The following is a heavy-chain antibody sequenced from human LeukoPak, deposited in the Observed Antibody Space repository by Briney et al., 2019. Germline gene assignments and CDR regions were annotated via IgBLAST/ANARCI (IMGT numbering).Heavy chain of an antibody. D-gene: IGHD3-10*01. CDR3: ARDWLIRITMVRGESRFDP. V-gene: IGHV1-18*01. CDR2: ISAYNGNT. J-gene: IGHJ5*02. CDR1: GYTFTSYG. Sequence: ASVKVSCKASGYTFTSYGISWVRQAPGQGLEWMGWISAYNGNTNYAQKLQGRVTMTTDTSTSTAYMELRSLRSDDTAVYYCARDWLIRITMVRGESRFDPWGQGTLVTVSS.